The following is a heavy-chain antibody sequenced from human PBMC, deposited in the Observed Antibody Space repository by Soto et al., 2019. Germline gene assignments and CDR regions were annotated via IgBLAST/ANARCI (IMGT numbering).Heavy chain of an antibody. D-gene: IGHD4-4*01. CDR2: INHSGST. Sequence: PSETLSLTYTCSGGSFSGYYWTWIRQPPGTGLEWIGEINHSGSTNYNPSLKSRVTISVDTSKNQFSLKLTSVTAADTAVYYCARDKLTGLFDYPAQRTLVTGSS. CDR3: ARDKLTGLFDY. CDR1: GGSFSGYY. V-gene: IGHV4-34*01. J-gene: IGHJ4*01.